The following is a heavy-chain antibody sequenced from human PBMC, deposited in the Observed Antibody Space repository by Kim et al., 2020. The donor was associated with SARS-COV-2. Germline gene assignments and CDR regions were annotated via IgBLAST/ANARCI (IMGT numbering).Heavy chain of an antibody. CDR3: ARGQGAVAGMYYYYYGMDV. CDR1: GGSFSGYY. Sequence: SETLSLTCAVYGGSFSGYYWSWIRQPPGKGLEWIGEINHSGSTNYNPSLKSRVTISVDTSKNQFSLKLSSVTAADTAVYYCARGQGAVAGMYYYYYGMDVWGQGTTVTVSS. V-gene: IGHV4-34*01. CDR2: INHSGST. J-gene: IGHJ6*02. D-gene: IGHD6-19*01.